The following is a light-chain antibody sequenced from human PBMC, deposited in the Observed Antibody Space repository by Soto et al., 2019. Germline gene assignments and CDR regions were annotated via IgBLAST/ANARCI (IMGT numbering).Light chain of an antibody. J-gene: IGLJ1*01. CDR3: ISYKPDDPFV. CDR1: SSDIGASNF. CDR2: EAT. V-gene: IGLV2-14*01. Sequence: QSVLTQPPSVSGSPGQSITVSCTGTSSDIGASNFVSWYQHLPGRAPKVIIFEATNRPSGVSDRFSGSKAGITASLTISGLQADDGAEYFCISYKPDDPFVFGTGPKATVL.